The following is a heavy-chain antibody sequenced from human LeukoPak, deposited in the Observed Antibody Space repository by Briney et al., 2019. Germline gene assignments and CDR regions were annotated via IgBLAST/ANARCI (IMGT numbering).Heavy chain of an antibody. CDR1: GFTFSSYD. V-gene: IGHV3-23*01. J-gene: IGHJ2*01. CDR2: ISGSGGST. CDR3: AKGKGPTANWYFDV. Sequence: GGSLRLSCAASGFTFSSYDMTWVRQAPGKGLEWVSGISGSGGSTYYADSVKGRFTISRDNSKNTLYLQMNSLRAEDTAVYYCAKGKGPTANWYFDVWGRGTLVTVSS. D-gene: IGHD2-21*02.